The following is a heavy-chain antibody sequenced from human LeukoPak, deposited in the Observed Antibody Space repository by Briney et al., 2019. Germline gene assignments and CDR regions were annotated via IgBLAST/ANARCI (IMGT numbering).Heavy chain of an antibody. CDR2: ISGSGGST. D-gene: IGHD3-22*01. V-gene: IGHV3-23*01. Sequence: GGSLRLSCAASGFTFSSYAMSWVRQAPGKGLESVSGISGSGGSTYYADSVKGRFTISRDNSKNTLYLQMNSLRAEDTAVYYCAKPYYYDSSGYYYDWGQGTLLTVSS. CDR3: AKPYYYDSSGYYYD. CDR1: GFTFSSYA. J-gene: IGHJ1*01.